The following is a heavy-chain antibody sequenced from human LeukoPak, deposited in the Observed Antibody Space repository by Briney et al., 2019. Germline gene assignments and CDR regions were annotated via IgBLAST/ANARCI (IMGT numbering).Heavy chain of an antibody. V-gene: IGHV5-51*01. D-gene: IGHD2-2*01. CDR2: IYPGESDT. J-gene: IGHJ4*02. CDR1: GYRFTSYL. Sequence: GEYLKIPCKRSGYRFTSYLIGWVRQMPGKGLEWVGIIYPGESDTRSRPSFQGQVTISADKSISTAYLQWSSLKASDTAMYYCARHECSSTSCSSIFDYWGQGTLVTVSS. CDR3: ARHECSSTSCSSIFDY.